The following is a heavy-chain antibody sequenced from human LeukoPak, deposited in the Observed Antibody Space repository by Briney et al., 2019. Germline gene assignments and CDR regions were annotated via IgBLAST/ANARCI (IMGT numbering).Heavy chain of an antibody. CDR2: ISYDGSNK. CDR3: AKLTTS. Sequence: GGSLRLSCAASGSTFSSYAMHWVRQAPGKGLEWVAVISYDGSNKYYADSVKGRFTISRDNSKNTLYLQMNSLRAEDTAVYYCAKLTTSWGQGTLVTVSS. CDR1: GSTFSSYA. J-gene: IGHJ5*02. V-gene: IGHV3-30-3*01. D-gene: IGHD4-11*01.